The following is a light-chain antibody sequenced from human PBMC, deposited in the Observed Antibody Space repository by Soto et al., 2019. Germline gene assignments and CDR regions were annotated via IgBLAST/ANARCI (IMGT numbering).Light chain of an antibody. CDR1: QSVGSL. Sequence: EIVLTQAPATLSVAPGERATLSFRASQSVGSLLAWYQQKPGQAPRLLIYRASSRATGISGSFSGSGSGTEFTLTITSLQSEDFAVYYCQKYNKWPITFGKGTRLEIK. CDR2: RAS. CDR3: QKYNKWPIT. V-gene: IGKV3-15*01. J-gene: IGKJ5*01.